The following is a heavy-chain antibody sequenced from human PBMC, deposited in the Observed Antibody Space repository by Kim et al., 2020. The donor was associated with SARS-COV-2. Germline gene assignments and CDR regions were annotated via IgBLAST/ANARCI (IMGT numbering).Heavy chain of an antibody. Sequence: CPGDYDTRYSPSFQGQVTISADKSISTAYRQWSSLKASDTAMYYCARIGDYWGQGTLVTVSS. J-gene: IGHJ4*02. CDR3: ARIGDY. CDR2: CPGDYDT. D-gene: IGHD2-15*01. V-gene: IGHV5-51*01.